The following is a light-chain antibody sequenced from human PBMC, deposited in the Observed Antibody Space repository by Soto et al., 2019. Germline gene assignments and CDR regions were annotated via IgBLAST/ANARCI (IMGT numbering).Light chain of an antibody. Sequence: QSVLTQPPSASGTPGQRVTISCSGSSSNIGSNYVYWYQQLPGTAPKLLIYKNNQRPSGVPDRFSGSKSGTSASLAISGLWSEDEADYYCAEWDDSLRGVVFGGGTKLTVL. CDR3: AEWDDSLRGVV. CDR2: KNN. V-gene: IGLV1-47*03. CDR1: SSNIGSNY. J-gene: IGLJ2*01.